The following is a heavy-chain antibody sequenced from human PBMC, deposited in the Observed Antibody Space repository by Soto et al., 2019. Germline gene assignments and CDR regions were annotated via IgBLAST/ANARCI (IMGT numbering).Heavy chain of an antibody. CDR1: GYTFTSYG. D-gene: IGHD3-9*01. Sequence: ASVKVSCKASGYTFTSYGISWVRQASGQGLEWMGWISAYNANPNYAQNLQGRVIMTTDTSMSTAYMELRGLRSDDTAVYYCARFDWLSAWFDPWGQGTLVTVSS. V-gene: IGHV1-18*01. CDR3: ARFDWLSAWFDP. CDR2: ISAYNANP. J-gene: IGHJ5*02.